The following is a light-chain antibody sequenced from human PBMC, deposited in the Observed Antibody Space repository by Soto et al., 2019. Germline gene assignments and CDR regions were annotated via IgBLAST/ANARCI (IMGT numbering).Light chain of an antibody. CDR2: GNS. Sequence: QSVVTQPPSVSGAPGQRVTISCTGSSSNIGAGYDVHWYQQLPGTAPKLLIYGNSNRPSGVPDRFSGSKSGTSASLAITGLQAEDEADYYCSHAGRSSLGVFGGGTKLTVL. CDR3: SHAGRSSLGV. V-gene: IGLV1-40*01. J-gene: IGLJ3*02. CDR1: SSNIGAGYD.